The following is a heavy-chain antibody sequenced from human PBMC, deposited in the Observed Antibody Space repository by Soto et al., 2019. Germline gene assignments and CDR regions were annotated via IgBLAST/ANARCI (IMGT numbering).Heavy chain of an antibody. V-gene: IGHV5-51*01. CDR3: ARSPGCDTLVQTWSYRMDV. D-gene: IGHD3-10*01. CDR2: IYPRDPDT. Sequence: EVQLVQSGAEVKKPGESLKISCQGFGYNFTTYWVNWVRQMPGKGLEWVGIIYPRDPDTRYSPSLAGQVTISVDTSINTAYLRCSSLKASDTGTDYCARSPGCDTLVQTWSYRMDVWGQGTTVTVSS. CDR1: GYNFTTYW. J-gene: IGHJ6*02.